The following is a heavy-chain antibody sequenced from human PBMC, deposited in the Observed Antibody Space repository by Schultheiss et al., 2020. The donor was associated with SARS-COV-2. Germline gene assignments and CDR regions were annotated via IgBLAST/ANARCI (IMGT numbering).Heavy chain of an antibody. V-gene: IGHV4-59*01. Sequence: SETLSLTCTVSGGSISSYYWSWIRQHPGKGLEWIGYIYYSGSTNYNPSLKSRVTISVDTSKNQFSLKLSSVTAADTAVYYCAREYSSGWYKGWFDPWGQGTLVTVSS. CDR3: AREYSSGWYKGWFDP. J-gene: IGHJ5*02. CDR2: IYYSGST. D-gene: IGHD6-19*01. CDR1: GGSISSYY.